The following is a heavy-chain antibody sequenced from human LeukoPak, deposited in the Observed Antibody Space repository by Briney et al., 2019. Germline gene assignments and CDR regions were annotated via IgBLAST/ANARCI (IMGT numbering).Heavy chain of an antibody. D-gene: IGHD4-17*01. J-gene: IGHJ4*02. V-gene: IGHV4-4*07. Sequence: SETLSLTCTVSGXSISSFYWSWIRQPAGKGLEWIGRIHASGTTNYNPSLKSRVTMSVDTSKNQFSLKLSPVTAADTAVYYCARDLNGDYFDYWGQGTLVTVSS. CDR2: IHASGTT. CDR1: GXSISSFY. CDR3: ARDLNGDYFDY.